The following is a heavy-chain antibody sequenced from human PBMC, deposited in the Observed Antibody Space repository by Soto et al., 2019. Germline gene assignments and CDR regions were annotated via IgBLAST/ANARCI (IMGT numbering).Heavy chain of an antibody. D-gene: IGHD5-12*01. CDR3: ARDRVATILRYFDY. V-gene: IGHV4-31*03. J-gene: IGHJ4*02. CDR1: GGSVSSGLYY. CDR2: IYYTGST. Sequence: PSETLSLTCSGSGGSVSSGLYYWSWIRQLPGKGLGWIGNIYYTGSTYYNPSLKSRVTISVDTSKNQFSLKLNSVTAADTAVYYCARDRVATILRYFDYWGQGALVTVSS.